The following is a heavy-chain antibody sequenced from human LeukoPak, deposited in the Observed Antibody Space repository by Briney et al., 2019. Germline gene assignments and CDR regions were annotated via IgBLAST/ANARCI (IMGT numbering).Heavy chain of an antibody. Sequence: TSETLSLTCAVYGGSFSGYYWSWIRQPPGKGLEWIGEINHSGSTNYNPSLKSRVTISVDTSKNQFSLKLSSVTAADTAVYYCARGAGMDVWGQGTTVTVSS. CDR2: INHSGST. CDR1: GGSFSGYY. CDR3: ARGAGMDV. V-gene: IGHV4-34*01. J-gene: IGHJ6*02.